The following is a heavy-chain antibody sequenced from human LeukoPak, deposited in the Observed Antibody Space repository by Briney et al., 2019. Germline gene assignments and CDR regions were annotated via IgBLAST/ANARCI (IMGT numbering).Heavy chain of an antibody. V-gene: IGHV3-21*01. CDR1: GFTFSSYS. Sequence: GGSLRLSCAASGFTFSSYSMNWVRQAPGKGLEWVSSISSSSSSYIYYADSVKGRFTISRDNAKNSLYLQMNSLRAEDTAVYYCARGGATVNDAFNIGGKGTMVTVSS. CDR3: ARGGATVNDAFNI. D-gene: IGHD1-26*01. CDR2: ISSSSSSYI. J-gene: IGHJ3*02.